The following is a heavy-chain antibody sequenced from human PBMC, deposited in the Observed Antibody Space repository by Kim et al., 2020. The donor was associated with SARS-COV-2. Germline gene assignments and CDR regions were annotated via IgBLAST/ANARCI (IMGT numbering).Heavy chain of an antibody. Sequence: GESLKISCKASAYIFTRYWIAWVRQMPGKGLEWMGQIDPYDSNTKYNSSFEGHITISSDNSITTAYLQWSSLKTSDTAMYYCARYSDSRWFFDSWGQGT. J-gene: IGHJ4*02. D-gene: IGHD3-9*01. CDR3: ARYSDSRWFFDS. V-gene: IGHV5-10-1*01. CDR2: IDPYDSNT. CDR1: AYIFTRYW.